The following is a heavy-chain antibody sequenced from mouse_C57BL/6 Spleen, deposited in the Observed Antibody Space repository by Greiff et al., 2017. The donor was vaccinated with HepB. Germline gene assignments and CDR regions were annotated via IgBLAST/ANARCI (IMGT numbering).Heavy chain of an antibody. V-gene: IGHV1-69*01. CDR3: AREGITKTWFAY. J-gene: IGHJ3*01. CDR1: GYTFTSYW. CDR2: IDPSDSYT. D-gene: IGHD1-2*01. Sequence: QVQLQQPGAELVMPGASVKLSCKASGYTFTSYWMHWVKQRPGQGLEWIGEIDPSDSYTNYNQKFKGKSTLTVDQSSSTAYMQLSSLTSEDSAFYYCAREGITKTWFAYWGQGTLVTVSA.